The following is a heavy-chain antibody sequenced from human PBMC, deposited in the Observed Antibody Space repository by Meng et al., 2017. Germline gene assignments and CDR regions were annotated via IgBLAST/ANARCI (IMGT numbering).Heavy chain of an antibody. CDR2: IWYDGSNK. CDR3: ASGDVIVGAPADY. V-gene: IGHV3-33*01. Sequence: GESLKISCAASGFTFSSYGMHWVRQAPGKGLEWVAVIWYDGSNKYYADSVKGRFTISRDNSKNTLYLQMNSLRAEDTAVYYCASGDVIVGAPADYWGQGTLVTVSS. D-gene: IGHD1-26*01. J-gene: IGHJ4*02. CDR1: GFTFSSYG.